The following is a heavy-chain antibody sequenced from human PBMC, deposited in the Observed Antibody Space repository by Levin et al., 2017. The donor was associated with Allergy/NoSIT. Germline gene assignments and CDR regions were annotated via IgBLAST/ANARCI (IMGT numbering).Heavy chain of an antibody. CDR2: IRSRAYGGTA. CDR1: GFTFGDYA. Sequence: GASLRLSCTASGFTFGDYAMNWFRQAPGKGLEWVSFIRSRAYGGTAEYAASVKGRFTMSRDDSNSIAYLQMNSLKTEDTAVYYCSRDHFRPGDYFDYWGQGTLVTVSS. J-gene: IGHJ4*02. D-gene: IGHD3-3*02. CDR3: SRDHFRPGDYFDY. V-gene: IGHV3-49*03.